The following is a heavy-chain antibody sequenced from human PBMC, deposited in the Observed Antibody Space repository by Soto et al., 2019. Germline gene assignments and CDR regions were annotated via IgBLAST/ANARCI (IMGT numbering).Heavy chain of an antibody. V-gene: IGHV4-39*01. CDR1: GGSISSSSYY. J-gene: IGHJ6*03. CDR2: IYYSGST. CDR3: ARHGGFYGGHYYYYYMDV. Sequence: SETLSLTCTVSGGSISSSSYYWGWIRQPPGKGLEWIGSIYYSGSTYYNPSLKSRVTISVDTSKNQFSLKLSSVTAADTAVYYCARHGGFYGGHYYYYYMDVWGKGTTVTVSS. D-gene: IGHD4-17*01.